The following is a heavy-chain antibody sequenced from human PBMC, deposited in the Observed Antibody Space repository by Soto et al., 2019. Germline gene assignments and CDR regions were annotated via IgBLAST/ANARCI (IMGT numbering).Heavy chain of an antibody. Sequence: QLQLQESGPGLVKPSETLSLTCTVSGGSISSSSYCWGWTRQPPGKGLEWIGRIHYSGSTYYSPSLRGRVTISADPAKNQFSLNRSSATAADTAVYYCARVSTARTDYCASAMDVWGQGTTVSVSS. CDR1: GGSISSSSYC. CDR2: IHYSGST. V-gene: IGHV4-39*01. CDR3: ARVSTARTDYCASAMDV. J-gene: IGHJ6*02.